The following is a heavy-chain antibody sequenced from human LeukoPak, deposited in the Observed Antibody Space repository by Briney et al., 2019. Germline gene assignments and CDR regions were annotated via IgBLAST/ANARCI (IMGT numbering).Heavy chain of an antibody. CDR1: GGSISRYY. CDR2: IYYSGST. J-gene: IGHJ6*04. CDR3: ARDLVV. V-gene: IGHV4-59*01. Sequence: SETLSLTXTVSGGSISRYYWSWIRQPPGKGLEWIGYIYYSGSTNYNPSLKSRVTISVDTSKNQFSLKLSSVTAADTAVYYCARDLVVWGKGTTVTVSS.